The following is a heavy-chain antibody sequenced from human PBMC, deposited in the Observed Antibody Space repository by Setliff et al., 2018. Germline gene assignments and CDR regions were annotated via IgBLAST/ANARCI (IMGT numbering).Heavy chain of an antibody. CDR3: ARGWWNYIKF. CDR1: GFTLSTYW. CDR2: IKQDGSEE. Sequence: PGGSLRLSCSASGFTLSTYWMNWVRQAPGKGLEWVAHIKQDGSEEYYVDSVKGRFTISRDNAKNSLYLQMNSLRAEDTAVYYCARGWWNYIKFWGQGIQVTVSS. J-gene: IGHJ4*02. D-gene: IGHD2-15*01. V-gene: IGHV3-7*03.